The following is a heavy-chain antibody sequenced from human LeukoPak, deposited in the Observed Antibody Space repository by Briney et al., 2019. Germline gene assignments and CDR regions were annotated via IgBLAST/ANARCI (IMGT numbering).Heavy chain of an antibody. CDR3: ARALNPLTGTYYFDY. V-gene: IGHV4-4*07. Sequence: SETLSLTCSVSGASINSHYWTWIRQPAGKGLEWIGRIYISGSTNYSPSLKSRVTMSVDTSKNQFSLNLISVTAADTAVYYCARALNPLTGTYYFDYWGQGTLVTVSS. J-gene: IGHJ4*02. D-gene: IGHD4/OR15-4a*01. CDR1: GASINSHY. CDR2: IYISGST.